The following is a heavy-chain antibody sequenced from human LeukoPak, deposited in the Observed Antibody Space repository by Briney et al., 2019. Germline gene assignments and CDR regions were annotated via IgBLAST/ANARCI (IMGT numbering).Heavy chain of an antibody. CDR3: AKISWDGRGTFY. CDR2: IRGGGENT. CDR1: GFTFSTYS. J-gene: IGHJ4*02. D-gene: IGHD2-15*01. Sequence: GGSLRLSCAASGFTFSTYSMSWVRQAPGKGLEWVSAIRGGGENTYYADPVKGRFTISRVNSKDTLSLQMNSLRAEDTAVYYCAKISWDGRGTFYWGQGTLVTVSS. V-gene: IGHV3-23*01.